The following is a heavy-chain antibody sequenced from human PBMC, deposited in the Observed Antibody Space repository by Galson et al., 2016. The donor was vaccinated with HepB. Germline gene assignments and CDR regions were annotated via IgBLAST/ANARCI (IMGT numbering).Heavy chain of an antibody. Sequence: SVKVSCKASGYTFNDCYLHWVRQAPGQGLEWVGWINLNSGDTNYEQRFQGWVTMTSDTSISTAYLDLNSLRSDDTSVYYCARGHCTSGGCSSGYYSMDVWGQGTTVTVSS. J-gene: IGHJ6*02. CDR2: INLNSGDT. CDR1: GYTFNDCY. D-gene: IGHD2-8*01. CDR3: ARGHCTSGGCSSGYYSMDV. V-gene: IGHV1-2*04.